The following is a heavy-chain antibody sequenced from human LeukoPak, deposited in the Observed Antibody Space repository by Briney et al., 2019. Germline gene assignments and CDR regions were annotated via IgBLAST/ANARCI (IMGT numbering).Heavy chain of an antibody. Sequence: SVKVSCKASGGTFSSYAISWVRQAPGQGLEWMGRIIPILGIANYAQKFQGRVTITADKSTSTAYMELSSLRTEDTGVYYCASLNYYGSGSYYKEIDYWGQGTLVTVSS. V-gene: IGHV1-69*04. CDR2: IIPILGIA. J-gene: IGHJ4*02. CDR1: GGTFSSYA. CDR3: ASLNYYGSGSYYKEIDY. D-gene: IGHD3-10*01.